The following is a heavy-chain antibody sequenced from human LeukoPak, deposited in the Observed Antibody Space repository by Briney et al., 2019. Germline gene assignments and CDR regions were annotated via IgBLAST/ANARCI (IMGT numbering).Heavy chain of an antibody. CDR2: ITSSDSTT. V-gene: IGHV3-48*03. CDR1: GFTFSSYE. Sequence: GGSLRLSCVASGFTFSSYEMNWVRQAPGKGLEWLSYITSSDSTTHYADSVKGRFTISRDNSKNTLYLQLNSLRAEDTAVYYCAELGITMIGGVWGKGTTVTISS. J-gene: IGHJ6*04. D-gene: IGHD3-10*02. CDR3: AELGITMIGGV.